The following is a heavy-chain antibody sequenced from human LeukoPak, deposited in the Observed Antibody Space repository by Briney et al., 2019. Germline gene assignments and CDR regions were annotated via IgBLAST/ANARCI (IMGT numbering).Heavy chain of an antibody. CDR3: ARSLTGGYYNWFDP. CDR2: TSHSGST. D-gene: IGHD7-27*01. V-gene: IGHV4-34*01. J-gene: IGHJ5*02. Sequence: SETLSLTCAVYGGSFSGYYWSWIRQPPGKGLEWIGETSHSGSTNYNPSLESRVTISVDTSKKQFSLKLSSVTAADTAVYYCARSLTGGYYNWFDPWGQGTLVTVSS. CDR1: GGSFSGYY.